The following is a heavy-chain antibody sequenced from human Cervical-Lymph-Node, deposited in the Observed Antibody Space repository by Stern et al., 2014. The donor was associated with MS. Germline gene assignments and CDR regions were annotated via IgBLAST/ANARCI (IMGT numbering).Heavy chain of an antibody. Sequence: EDQLVESGGGLVQPGGSLRLSCAASGFTFSSYAMSWVRQAPGEGLEWVSAISGSGGSTYYADSVKGRFTISRDNSKNTLYLQMNSLRAEDTAVYYCANNIVATQDFDYWGQGTLVTVSS. CDR1: GFTFSSYA. CDR3: ANNIVATQDFDY. D-gene: IGHD5-12*01. V-gene: IGHV3-23*04. CDR2: ISGSGGST. J-gene: IGHJ4*02.